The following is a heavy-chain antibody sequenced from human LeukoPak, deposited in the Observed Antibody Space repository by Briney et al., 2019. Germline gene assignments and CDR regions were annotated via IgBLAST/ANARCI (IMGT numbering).Heavy chain of an antibody. D-gene: IGHD2-15*01. CDR3: ARESLGYCSGSTCYYFYMDF. Sequence: GGPLRLSCAASGFTFSSYSMNWVRQAPGKGLEWLSYISGSSSTIYYADSVKGRFTISRVNAKNSLYPQMNGLRAEDTAVYYCARESLGYCSGSTCYYFYMDFWGKGTTVTVSS. J-gene: IGHJ6*03. V-gene: IGHV3-48*04. CDR2: ISGSSSTI. CDR1: GFTFSSYS.